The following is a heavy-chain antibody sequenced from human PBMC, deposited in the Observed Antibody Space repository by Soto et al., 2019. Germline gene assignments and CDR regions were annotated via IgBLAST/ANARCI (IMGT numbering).Heavy chain of an antibody. CDR1: GSTVSSNG. D-gene: IGHD3-22*01. V-gene: IGHV3-48*02. CDR3: ARDWGVYDSDIRTHIPHLDS. CDR2: ISNGSSTI. J-gene: IGHJ4*02. Sequence: EVQLVESGGGLVQPGGSLRLSCEASGSTVSSNGMNGVRQAPGKGLEWVSFISNGSSTINYADSVRGRFTISRDNAKNSLYLQMNSLRDEDTAVYYCARDWGVYDSDIRTHIPHLDSWGQGTLVTVSS.